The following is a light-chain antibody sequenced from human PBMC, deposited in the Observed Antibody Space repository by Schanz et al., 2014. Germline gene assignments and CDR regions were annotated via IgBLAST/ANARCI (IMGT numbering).Light chain of an antibody. CDR3: ESWDDTLNGVV. V-gene: IGLV1-44*01. Sequence: QSVLAQPPSASETPGQRVSISCSGGRSNIGSNSVNWYQQLPGTAPKLVIYSNSQRPSGVPDRFSGSKSGTSASLAINGLQSEDEADYYCESWDDTLNGVVFGGGTKLTVL. J-gene: IGLJ2*01. CDR2: SNS. CDR1: RSNIGSNS.